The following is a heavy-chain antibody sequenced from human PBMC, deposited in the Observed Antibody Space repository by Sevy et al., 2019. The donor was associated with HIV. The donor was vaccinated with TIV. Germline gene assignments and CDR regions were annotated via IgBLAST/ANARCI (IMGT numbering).Heavy chain of an antibody. CDR2: ISGSGGSGDKT. CDR3: ARKYDSSGYFDY. CDR1: GFTFSRDA. D-gene: IGHD3-22*01. V-gene: IGHV3-23*01. J-gene: IGHJ4*02. Sequence: GGSLRLSCAASGFTFSRDAMNWVRQAPGKGLEWVSGISGSGGSGDKTNYAGSVKGRFTISRDDSKNSLYLQLNSLRAADTAIYYCARKYDSSGYFDYWGQGTLVTVSS.